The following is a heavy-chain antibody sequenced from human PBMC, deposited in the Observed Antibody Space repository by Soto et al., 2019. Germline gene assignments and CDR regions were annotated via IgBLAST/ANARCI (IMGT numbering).Heavy chain of an antibody. CDR3: ARETLTDGLYSGWFDP. D-gene: IGHD3-10*02. CDR2: IHYGGT. Sequence: QVQLQESGPGLVKPSQTLSLTCTVSGGSISSGSCYWSWIRQHPVKGLEWIGYIHYGGTYYNPSLQSRVTMLVDMSKNQFSLNLYSVTAADTAVYYCARETLTDGLYSGWFDPWGQGTLVTVSS. V-gene: IGHV4-31*02. CDR1: GGSISSGSCY. J-gene: IGHJ5*02.